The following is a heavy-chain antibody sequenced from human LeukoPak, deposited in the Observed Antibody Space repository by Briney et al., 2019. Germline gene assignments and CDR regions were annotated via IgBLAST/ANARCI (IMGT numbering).Heavy chain of an antibody. CDR1: GFTFSSYG. CDR3: AKDPIRGVRPYYFSS. Sequence: GGSLRLSCAASGFTFSSYGMQWVRQAPGKGLEWVAFIHYDGSNKYYANSVKGRFTISRDNSKDTLYLHMNSLRAEDTAVYYCAKDPIRGVRPYYFSSWGQGTLVTVSS. V-gene: IGHV3-30*02. CDR2: IHYDGSNK. D-gene: IGHD3-10*01. J-gene: IGHJ4*02.